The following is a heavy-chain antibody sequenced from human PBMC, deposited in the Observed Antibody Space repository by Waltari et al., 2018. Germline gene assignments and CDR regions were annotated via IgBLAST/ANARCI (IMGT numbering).Heavy chain of an antibody. J-gene: IGHJ3*02. CDR3: ARGTRLLRFLEWLLRPAFDI. V-gene: IGHV4-34*01. D-gene: IGHD3-3*01. Sequence: QVQLQQWGAGLLKPSETLSLTCAVYGGSFSGYSWSWIRQPPGQGREWIGEINQNGSTNYNPSLKSRVTRSVDTSKNQFSRKLSSVTAADTAVYYCARGTRLLRFLEWLLRPAFDIWGQGTMVTVSS. CDR2: INQNGST. CDR1: GGSFSGYS.